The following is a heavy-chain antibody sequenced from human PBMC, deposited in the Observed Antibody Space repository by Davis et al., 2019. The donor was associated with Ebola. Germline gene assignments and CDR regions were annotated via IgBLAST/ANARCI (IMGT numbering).Heavy chain of an antibody. D-gene: IGHD2-15*01. CDR2: INHSGST. CDR3: ARENRRDVVNSRGLYFDY. CDR1: GGSFSGYY. J-gene: IGHJ4*02. V-gene: IGHV4-34*01. Sequence: MPSETLSLTCAVYGGSFSGYYWSWIRQPPGKGLEWIGEINHSGSTNYNPSLKSRVTISVDTSKNQFSLKLSSVIAADTAVYYCARENRRDVVNSRGLYFDYWGQGTLVTVSS.